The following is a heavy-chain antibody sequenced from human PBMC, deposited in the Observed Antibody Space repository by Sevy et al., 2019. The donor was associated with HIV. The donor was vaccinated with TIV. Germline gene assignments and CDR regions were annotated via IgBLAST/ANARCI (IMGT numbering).Heavy chain of an antibody. Sequence: GGSLRLSCAASGFTVSSNYMSWVRQAPGKGLEWVSVIYSGGSTYYADSVKGRLTISRDNSKNTLYLQMNSLRAEDTAVYYCARDSDSSGYSYFDYWGQGTLVTVSS. CDR3: ARDSDSSGYSYFDY. CDR2: IYSGGST. J-gene: IGHJ4*02. CDR1: GFTVSSNY. D-gene: IGHD3-22*01. V-gene: IGHV3-53*01.